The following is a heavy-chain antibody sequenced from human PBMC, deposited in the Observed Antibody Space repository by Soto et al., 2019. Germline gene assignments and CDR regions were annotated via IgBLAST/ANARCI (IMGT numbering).Heavy chain of an antibody. V-gene: IGHV3-21*01. CDR1: GFTFSSYS. J-gene: IGHJ4*02. CDR3: ARDIVGPPRQQLVFDY. D-gene: IGHD6-13*01. Sequence: PGGSLRLSCAASGFTFSSYSMNWVRQAPGKGLEWVSSISSSSSYIYYADSAKGRFTISRDNAKNSLYLQMNSLRAEDTAVYYCARDIVGPPRQQLVFDYWGQGTLVTVSS. CDR2: ISSSSSYI.